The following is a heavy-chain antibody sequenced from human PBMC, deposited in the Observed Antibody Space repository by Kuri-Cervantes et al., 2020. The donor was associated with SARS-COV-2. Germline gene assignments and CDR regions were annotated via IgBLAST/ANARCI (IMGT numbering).Heavy chain of an antibody. V-gene: IGHV3-11*04. D-gene: IGHD3-16*01. CDR2: IRPSGGSK. J-gene: IGHJ4*02. CDR1: GFPFNDYY. Sequence: GESLKISCAASGFPFNDYYFTWIRQAPGKGLEWVSSIRPSGGSKFHADSVKGRFTISRDDAKSSVYLQMNSLRGEDTAVYYCARDLRMGKSLDYWGQGTLVTVSS. CDR3: ARDLRMGKSLDY.